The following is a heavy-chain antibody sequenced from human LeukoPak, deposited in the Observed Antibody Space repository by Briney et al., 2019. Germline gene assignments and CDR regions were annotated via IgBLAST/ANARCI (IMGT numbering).Heavy chain of an antibody. D-gene: IGHD1-20*01. V-gene: IGHV1-18*01. CDR2: ISAYNGNT. CDR3: ARMGSITGTSSPYYYYYMDV. Sequence: GASVKVSCKASGYTFTGYGISWVRQAPGQGLEWMGWISAYNGNTNYAQKLQGRVTMTTDTSTSTAYMELRSLRSDDTAVYYCARMGSITGTSSPYYYYYMDVWGKGTTVTVSS. CDR1: GYTFTGYG. J-gene: IGHJ6*03.